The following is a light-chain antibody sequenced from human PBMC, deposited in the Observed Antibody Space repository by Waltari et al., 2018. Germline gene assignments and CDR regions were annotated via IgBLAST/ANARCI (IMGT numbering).Light chain of an antibody. V-gene: IGLV3-25*03. CDR2: RDT. J-gene: IGLJ2*01. Sequence: SYELTQPPSVSVSPGQTARITCSGDALPKQDAFWYQQRPGQAPVLGIYRDTERPSGIPERFSGSSSGTIVTLTISGVQAEDEADYYCQSADSSGNYVVFGGGTKLTVL. CDR3: QSADSSGNYVV. CDR1: ALPKQD.